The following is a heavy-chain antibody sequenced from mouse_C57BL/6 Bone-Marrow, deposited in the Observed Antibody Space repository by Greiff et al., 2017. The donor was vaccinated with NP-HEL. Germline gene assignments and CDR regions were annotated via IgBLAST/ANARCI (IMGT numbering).Heavy chain of an antibody. Sequence: EVQVVESEGGLVQPGSSMKLSCTASGFTFSDYYMAWVRQVPERGLEWVANINYDGSSTYYLDSLKSRFILSRDNAKNILYLQMSSLKSEDTATYYCAREGGLRRRTYAMDYWGQGTSVTVSS. J-gene: IGHJ4*01. CDR1: GFTFSDYY. CDR3: AREGGLRRRTYAMDY. V-gene: IGHV5-16*01. D-gene: IGHD2-4*01. CDR2: INYDGSST.